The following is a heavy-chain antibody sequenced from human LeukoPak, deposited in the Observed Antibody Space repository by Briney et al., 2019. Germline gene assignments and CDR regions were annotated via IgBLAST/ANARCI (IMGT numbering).Heavy chain of an antibody. D-gene: IGHD6-13*01. CDR2: IIPIFGTA. J-gene: IGHJ6*03. CDR1: GGTFSSYA. Sequence: SVKVSCKASGGTFSSYAISWVRQAPGQGLEWMGGIIPIFGTANYAQEFQGRVTITTDESTSAAYMELSSLRSEDTAVYYCARTYTAAGMDYYYYMDVWGKGTTVTVSS. V-gene: IGHV1-69*05. CDR3: ARTYTAAGMDYYYYMDV.